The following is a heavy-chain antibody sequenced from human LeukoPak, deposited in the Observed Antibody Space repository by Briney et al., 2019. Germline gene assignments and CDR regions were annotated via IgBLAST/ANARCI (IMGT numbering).Heavy chain of an antibody. CDR1: GGSISSGDYY. D-gene: IGHD6-13*01. Sequence: SETLSLTCTVSGGSISSGDYYWTWIRQPPGKGLEWIAYIYHTGSTYYNPSLKSRVTISVDRSKNQFSLKLSSVTAADTAVYYCARGTSSSWYPWYFDYWGQGTLVTVSS. CDR3: ARGTSSSWYPWYFDY. CDR2: IYHTGST. V-gene: IGHV4-30-4*01. J-gene: IGHJ4*02.